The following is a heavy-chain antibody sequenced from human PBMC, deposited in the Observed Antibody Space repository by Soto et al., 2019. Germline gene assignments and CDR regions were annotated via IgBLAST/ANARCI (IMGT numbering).Heavy chain of an antibody. V-gene: IGHV4-39*01. D-gene: IGHD2-15*01. Sequence: PSETLSLTCTVSGGSITSSSYYWGWIRQPPGKGLEWIGSIYYSGSTYYNPSLKSRVTISVDTSENQFSLKLSSVTATDTAVYYCATQEVGGSYAYTFDPWGQGALVTISS. CDR2: IYYSGST. CDR1: GGSITSSSYY. CDR3: ATQEVGGSYAYTFDP. J-gene: IGHJ5*02.